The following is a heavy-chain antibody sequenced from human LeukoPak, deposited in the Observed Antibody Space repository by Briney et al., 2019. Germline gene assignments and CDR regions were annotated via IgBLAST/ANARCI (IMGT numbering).Heavy chain of an antibody. CDR1: GYTLTELS. D-gene: IGHD2-2*01. Sequence: ASVKVSCKVSGYTLTELSMHWVRQAPGKGLEWMGGFDPEDGETIYAQKFQGRVTMTEDTSTDTAYMELSSLRSEDTAVYYCANYCSSTSCPPFSFGYWGQGTLVTVSS. V-gene: IGHV1-24*01. CDR2: FDPEDGET. CDR3: ANYCSSTSCPPFSFGY. J-gene: IGHJ4*02.